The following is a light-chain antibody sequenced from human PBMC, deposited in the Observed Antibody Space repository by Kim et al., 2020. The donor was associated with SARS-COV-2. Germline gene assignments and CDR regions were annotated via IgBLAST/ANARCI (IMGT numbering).Light chain of an antibody. CDR1: SGHSSYA. CDR3: QTWDTGIRV. V-gene: IGLV4-69*01. Sequence: QLVLTQSPSASASLGASVKLTCTLSSGHSSYAIAWHQQQPEKGPRYLMKVNRDSSHTKGDGIPDRFSGSRSGAERYLTISSLQSEDEADYYCQTWDTGIRVFGGGTQLTVL. CDR2: VNRDSSH. J-gene: IGLJ3*02.